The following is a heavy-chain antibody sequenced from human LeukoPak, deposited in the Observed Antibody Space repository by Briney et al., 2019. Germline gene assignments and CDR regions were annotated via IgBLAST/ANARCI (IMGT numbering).Heavy chain of an antibody. J-gene: IGHJ4*02. CDR1: GYTLTELS. V-gene: IGHV1-24*01. D-gene: IGHD3-9*01. CDR3: ATGGRGRRGRLRYFDWLLPFDY. CDR2: FDPEDGET. Sequence: GASVKVSCKVSGYTLTELSMHWVRQAPGKGLEWMGGFDPEDGETIYAQKFQGRVAMTEDTSTDTAYMELSSLRSEDTAVYYCATGGRGRRGRLRYFDWLLPFDYWGQGTLVTVSS.